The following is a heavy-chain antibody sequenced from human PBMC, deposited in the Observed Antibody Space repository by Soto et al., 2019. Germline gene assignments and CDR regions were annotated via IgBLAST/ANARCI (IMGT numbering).Heavy chain of an antibody. CDR3: ATGSGGSSNWFDP. CDR2: IYYSGST. V-gene: IGHV4-39*01. D-gene: IGHD2-15*01. Sequence: PSETLSLTCTVSGGSISSSSYYWGWIRQPPGKGLEWIGSIYYSGSTYYNPSLKSRVTISVDTSKNQFSLKLSSVTAADTAVYYCATGSGGSSNWFDPWGQGTLVTVSS. J-gene: IGHJ5*02. CDR1: GGSISSSSYY.